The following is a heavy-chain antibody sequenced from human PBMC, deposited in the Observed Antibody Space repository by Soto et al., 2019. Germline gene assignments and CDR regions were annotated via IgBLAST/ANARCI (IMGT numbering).Heavy chain of an antibody. CDR3: ATGPYIAARPGAFDI. J-gene: IGHJ3*02. CDR1: GYTLTELS. V-gene: IGHV1-24*01. D-gene: IGHD6-6*01. Sequence: ASVKVSCKVSGYTLTELSMHWVRQAPGKGLEWMGGFDPEDGETIYAQKFQGRVTMTEDTSTDTAYMELSSLRSEDTAVYYCATGPYIAARPGAFDIWGQGTMVTVSS. CDR2: FDPEDGET.